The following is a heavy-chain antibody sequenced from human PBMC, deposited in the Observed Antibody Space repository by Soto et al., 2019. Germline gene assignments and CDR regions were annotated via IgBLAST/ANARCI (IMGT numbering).Heavy chain of an antibody. CDR1: VGTFSTYT. CDR2: ILPMLDIT. J-gene: IGHJ3*02. V-gene: IGHV1-69*02. CDR3: KLGSWSAETFDI. Sequence: LVKGSCKASVGTFSTYTIIWVRQAPGQGLEWMGRILPMLDITNSAQRFQGRVTITADKSTSTAYLELSSLRSEDTAVYYCKLGSWSAETFDIWGRGTMVTVSS. D-gene: IGHD6-13*01.